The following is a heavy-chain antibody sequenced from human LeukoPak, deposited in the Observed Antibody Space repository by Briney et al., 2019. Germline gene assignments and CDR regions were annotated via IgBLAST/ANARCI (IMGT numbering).Heavy chain of an antibody. D-gene: IGHD5-12*01. CDR3: ARRQYSGYDFDF. V-gene: IGHV5-51*01. CDR2: IYPRDSDT. J-gene: IGHJ4*02. CDR1: GYIFTNYW. Sequence: GESLKISCQASGYIFTNYWIGWVRQMPGKGLEWMGIIYPRDSDTRYSPSFQGQVTVSADKSISTAYLQWNTLEASDTAMYYCARRQYSGYDFDFWGQGTLVTVSS.